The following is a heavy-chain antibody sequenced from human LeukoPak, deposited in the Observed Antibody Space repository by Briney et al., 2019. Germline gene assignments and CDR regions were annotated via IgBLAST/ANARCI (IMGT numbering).Heavy chain of an antibody. CDR2: IKQDGSEK. V-gene: IGHV3-7*03. D-gene: IGHD6-19*01. CDR1: GFTFSSYW. Sequence: PGGSLRLSCAASGFTFSSYWMSWVRQAPGKGLEWVANIKQDGSEKYYVDSVKGRFTISRDKSKNTLYLQMNSLRAEDTAVYYCAREGGQWLVPSFDYWGQGTLVTVSS. CDR3: AREGGQWLVPSFDY. J-gene: IGHJ4*02.